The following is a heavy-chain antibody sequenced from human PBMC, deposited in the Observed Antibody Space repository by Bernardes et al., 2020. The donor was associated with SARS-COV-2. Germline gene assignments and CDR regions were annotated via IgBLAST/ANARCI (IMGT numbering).Heavy chain of an antibody. CDR1: GYTFTDYF. D-gene: IGHD2-21*02. CDR3: ARTRTTISTTGIPVDY. Sequence: ASVKVSCKASGYTFTDYFIHWVRQAPGQRLDWMGWINPNTGGPNYVQKFQGRVTMTRDTSITTAYMELSWLGSDDTAIYYCARTRTTISTTGIPVDYWGQGTLVTVSS. J-gene: IGHJ4*02. V-gene: IGHV1-2*02. CDR2: INPNTGGP.